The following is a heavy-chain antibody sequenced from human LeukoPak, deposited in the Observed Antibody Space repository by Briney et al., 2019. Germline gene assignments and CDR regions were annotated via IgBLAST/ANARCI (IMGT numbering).Heavy chain of an antibody. J-gene: IGHJ4*02. CDR3: AKDGSSGAKAFDY. V-gene: IGHV3-23*01. D-gene: IGHD6-19*01. Sequence: HSGGSLRLSCAASGFSFSSYAMSWVRQAPGKGLEWVSGISGSDGSTYYADSVKGRFTISRDNSKNTLYLQMNSLRAEDTAVYYCAKDGSSGAKAFDYWGQGTLVTASS. CDR1: GFSFSSYA. CDR2: ISGSDGST.